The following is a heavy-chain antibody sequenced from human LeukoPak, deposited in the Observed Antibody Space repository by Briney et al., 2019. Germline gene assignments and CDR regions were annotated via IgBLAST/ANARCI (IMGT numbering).Heavy chain of an antibody. J-gene: IGHJ4*02. Sequence: GGSLRLSCAASGFTFSSYAMSWVCQAPGKGLEWVSAISGSGGSTYYADSVKGRFTISRDNSKNTLYLQMNSLRAEDTAVYYCAKDHSGYDFFYWGQGTLVTVSS. V-gene: IGHV3-23*01. CDR2: ISGSGGST. CDR1: GFTFSSYA. D-gene: IGHD5-12*01. CDR3: AKDHSGYDFFY.